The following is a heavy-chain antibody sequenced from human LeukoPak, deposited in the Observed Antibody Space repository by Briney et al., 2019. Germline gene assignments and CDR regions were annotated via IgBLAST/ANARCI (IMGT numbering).Heavy chain of an antibody. CDR3: AKGGSGSYSIDD. J-gene: IGHJ4*02. V-gene: IGHV3-30*02. CDR2: IRYDGSDK. CDR1: RFTFSSYD. Sequence: GGSLRLSCAASRFTFSSYDMHWVRQAPGKGLEWVAFIRYDGSDKYYADSVKGRFTISRDNSKNTLYLQMNSLRAEDTAVYYCAKGGSGSYSIDDWGQGTLVIVSS. D-gene: IGHD1-26*01.